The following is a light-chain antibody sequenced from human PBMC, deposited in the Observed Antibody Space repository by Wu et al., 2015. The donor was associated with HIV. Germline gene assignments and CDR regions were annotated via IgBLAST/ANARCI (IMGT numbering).Light chain of an antibody. CDR3: QQYGSSPRT. V-gene: IGKV3-20*01. CDR2: GAS. CDR1: QSVTNNW. J-gene: IGKJ1*01. Sequence: EIVLTQSPGTLSLSPGERVTLSCRASQSVTNNWLAWYQQRPGQAPRLLIFGASSRATDIPDRFSGSGSGADFALTISRLEPEDSAVYYCQQYGSSPRTFGLGTKVE.